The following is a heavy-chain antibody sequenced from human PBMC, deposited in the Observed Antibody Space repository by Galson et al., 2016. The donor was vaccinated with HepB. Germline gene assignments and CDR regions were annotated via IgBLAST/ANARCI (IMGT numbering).Heavy chain of an antibody. D-gene: IGHD2-15*01. CDR3: ARERDDCRGGSCYSDFDY. Sequence: SLRLSCAASEFTFSRFGMHWVRQAPGKGLEWVAVIWYDGSEKYYADSVKGRFTVSRDNSKKTLYLQMDSLRAEDTAVYYCARERDDCRGGSCYSDFDYWGQGALVTVSS. V-gene: IGHV3-33*01. J-gene: IGHJ4*02. CDR2: IWYDGSEK. CDR1: EFTFSRFG.